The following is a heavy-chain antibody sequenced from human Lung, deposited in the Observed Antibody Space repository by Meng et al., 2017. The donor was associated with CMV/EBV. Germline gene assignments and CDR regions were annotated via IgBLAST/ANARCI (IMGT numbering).Heavy chain of an antibody. J-gene: IGHJ4*02. CDR1: GYTFTAHY. Sequence: SVKVSCKASGYTFTAHYFHWVRQAPGQGLEWMGWIHPHRGDTNYAQQFQGRVTLTRDTSINTGYMELTRLTSDDTAVYYCARDNNWGPDYWGQGTLVTVSS. D-gene: IGHD7-27*01. CDR2: IHPHRGDT. CDR3: ARDNNWGPDY. V-gene: IGHV1-2*02.